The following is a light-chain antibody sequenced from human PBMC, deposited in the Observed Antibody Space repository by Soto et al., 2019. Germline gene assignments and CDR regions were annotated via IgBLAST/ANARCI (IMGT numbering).Light chain of an antibody. CDR3: NSFTTSSTYV. J-gene: IGLJ1*01. Sequence: QSALTQPASVSGSPGQAITISCTGTSSDIGSYNRVSWYRQPPGTAPKLIIYEVNNRPSGVPDRFSGSKSGNTASLTISGLQAEDEADYYCNSFTTSSTYVFGTGTQLTVL. CDR2: EVN. CDR1: SSDIGSYNR. V-gene: IGLV2-18*02.